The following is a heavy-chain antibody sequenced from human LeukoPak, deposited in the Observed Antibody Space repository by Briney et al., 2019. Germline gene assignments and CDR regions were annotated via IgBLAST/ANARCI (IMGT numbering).Heavy chain of an antibody. J-gene: IGHJ4*02. CDR2: MSPNSGDA. CDR3: ARGPPSWGYDY. D-gene: IGHD2-2*01. Sequence: ASVKVSCKASGYTFTSYDFNWVRQATGQRPEWMGWMSPNSGDAGYAQKFQDRVTMTRNTSISTAYMELSSLRSDDTAVYYCARGPPSWGYDYWGPGTLVTVSS. CDR1: GYTFTSYD. V-gene: IGHV1-8*01.